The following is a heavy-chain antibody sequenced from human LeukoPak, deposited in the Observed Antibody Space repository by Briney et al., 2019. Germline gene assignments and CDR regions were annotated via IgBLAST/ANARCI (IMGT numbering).Heavy chain of an antibody. CDR1: GFTFSSYG. CDR3: AREVAATIFDY. D-gene: IGHD6-25*01. CDR2: ISYDGSNK. V-gene: IGHV3-30*03. Sequence: GGSLRLSCAASGFTFSSYGMHWVRQAPGKGLEWVAVISYDGSNKYYADSVKGRFTIPRDNSKNTLYLQMNSLRAEDTAVYYCAREVAATIFDYWGQGTLVTVSS. J-gene: IGHJ4*02.